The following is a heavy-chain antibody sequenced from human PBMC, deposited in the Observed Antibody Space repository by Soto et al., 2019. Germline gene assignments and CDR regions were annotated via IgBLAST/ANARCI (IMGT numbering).Heavy chain of an antibody. CDR2: INSDGTIT. Sequence: GSLRLSCTASVFTFSNYWIHWVRQAPGKGLMWVSRINSDGTITNYADFVKGRFTISRDNAKNTLYLQMNSLRAEDTALYYCARGVRGHYGKDVWGQGTTVTVSS. J-gene: IGHJ6*02. D-gene: IGHD3-10*01. V-gene: IGHV3-74*01. CDR3: ARGVRGHYGKDV. CDR1: VFTFSNYW.